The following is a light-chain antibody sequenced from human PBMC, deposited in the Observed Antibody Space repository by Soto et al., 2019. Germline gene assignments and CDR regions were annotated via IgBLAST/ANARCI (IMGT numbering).Light chain of an antibody. CDR2: TTS. J-gene: IGLJ1*01. CDR1: TGAVTSDFH. Sequence: QAVVTQEPSLTVSPGGTVTLTCASSTGAVTSDFHPNWFQQKPGQAPRALIYTTSKRHSWTPARFSGSLLGGKAALTLSGXXXXXXXEXYCXLYFGGAYVFGTGTKLTVL. CDR3: XLYFGGAYV. V-gene: IGLV7-43*01.